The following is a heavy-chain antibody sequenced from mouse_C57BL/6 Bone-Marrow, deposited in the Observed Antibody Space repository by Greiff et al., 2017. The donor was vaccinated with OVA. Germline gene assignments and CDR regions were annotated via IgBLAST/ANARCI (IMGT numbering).Heavy chain of an antibody. V-gene: IGHV1-76*01. CDR2: IYPGSGNT. CDR1: GYTFTDYY. CDR3: ARGGDRHY. J-gene: IGHJ2*01. Sequence: QVQLQQSGAELVRPGASVKLSCKASGYTFTDYYINWVKQRPGQGLEWIARIYPGSGNTYYNEKFKGKATLTAEKSSSTAYMQLSSLTSEYSAVYFCARGGDRHYWGQGTTLTVSS. D-gene: IGHD1-1*02.